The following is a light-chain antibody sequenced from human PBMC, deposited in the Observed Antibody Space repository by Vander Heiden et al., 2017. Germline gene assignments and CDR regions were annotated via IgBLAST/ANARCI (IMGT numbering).Light chain of an antibody. V-gene: IGKV4-1*01. Sequence: DIVMTQSPDSLAVSLGERATINCKSSRSILYSSKNYLSWFQQKPGQPPKLLISWASTRESGVPDRFSGSGSGTDFTLTISSLQAEDVAVYYCQHYFSSPYTFGQGTKLEIK. CDR2: WAS. CDR1: RSILYSSKNY. CDR3: QHYFSSPYT. J-gene: IGKJ2*01.